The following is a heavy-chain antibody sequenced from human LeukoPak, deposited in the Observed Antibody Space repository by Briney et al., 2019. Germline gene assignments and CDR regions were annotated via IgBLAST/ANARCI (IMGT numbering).Heavy chain of an antibody. CDR3: ARDHGTVAVAGTAVLDY. D-gene: IGHD6-19*01. V-gene: IGHV1-69*04. Sequence: SVKVSCKASGGTFSSYAISWVRQAPGRGLEWMGRIIPILGIANYAQKFQGRVTITADKSTSTAYMELSSLRSEDTAVYYCARDHGTVAVAGTAVLDYWGQGTLVTVSS. CDR2: IIPILGIA. CDR1: GGTFSSYA. J-gene: IGHJ4*02.